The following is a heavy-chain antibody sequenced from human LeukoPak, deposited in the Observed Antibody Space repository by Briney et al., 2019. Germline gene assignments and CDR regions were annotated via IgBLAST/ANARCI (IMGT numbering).Heavy chain of an antibody. CDR3: AKGLYDWLSDSDY. Sequence: GGSLRLSCAASVFTFSGCAMSWVRQAPGKGLEWVSAIRGSGGTTYYADSVKGRFTISRDNSKDTLYLQMNSLRAEDTALYYCAKGLYDWLSDSDYCGQGTLVTVSS. V-gene: IGHV3-23*01. CDR1: VFTFSGCA. J-gene: IGHJ4*02. CDR2: IRGSGGTT. D-gene: IGHD3-9*01.